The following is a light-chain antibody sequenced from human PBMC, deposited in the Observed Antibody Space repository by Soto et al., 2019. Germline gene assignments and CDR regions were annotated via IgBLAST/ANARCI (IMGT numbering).Light chain of an antibody. V-gene: IGLV2-14*01. J-gene: IGLJ3*02. CDR1: SSDVGSYNY. CDR3: CSSTSSSTV. Sequence: QSALTQPASVSGSPGQAITISCTGTSSDVGSYNYVSWYQQHPGKAPKLMIYEVSNRPSGVSNRFSGSKSGNTASLTISGLQAEDEANFYCCSSTSSSTVFGGGTKLTVL. CDR2: EVS.